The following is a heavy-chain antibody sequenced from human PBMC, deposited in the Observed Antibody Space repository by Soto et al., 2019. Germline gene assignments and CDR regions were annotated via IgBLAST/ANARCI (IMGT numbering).Heavy chain of an antibody. CDR1: GGTFSSYT. J-gene: IGHJ4*02. D-gene: IGHD6-13*01. CDR3: ARDITDSSSWYPNY. V-gene: IGHV1-69*04. Sequence: ASVKVSRKASGGTFSSYTISWVRQAPGQGLEWMGRIIPILGIANYAQKFQGRVTITADKSTSTAYMELSSLRSEDTAVYYCARDITDSSSWYPNYWGQGTLVTVSS. CDR2: IIPILGIA.